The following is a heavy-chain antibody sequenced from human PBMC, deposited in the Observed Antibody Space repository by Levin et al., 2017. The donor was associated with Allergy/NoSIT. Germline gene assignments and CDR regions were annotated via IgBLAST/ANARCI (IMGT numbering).Heavy chain of an antibody. D-gene: IGHD1-26*01. CDR3: ARGVVGATTSYYYYGMDV. Sequence: GASVKVSCKASGYTFTSYDINWVRQATGQGLEWMGWMNPNSGNTGYAQKFQGRVTMTRNTSISIAYMELSSLRSEDTAVYYCARGVVGATTSYYYYGMDVWGQGTTVTVSS. V-gene: IGHV1-8*01. J-gene: IGHJ6*02. CDR2: MNPNSGNT. CDR1: GYTFTSYD.